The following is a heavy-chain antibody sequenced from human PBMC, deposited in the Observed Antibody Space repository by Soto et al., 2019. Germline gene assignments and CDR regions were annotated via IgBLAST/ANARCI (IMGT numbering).Heavy chain of an antibody. J-gene: IGHJ3*02. D-gene: IGHD3-3*01. CDR1: GYPVTAYY. Sequence: QLHLVQSGAVVKKPGASVTVSCSASGYPVTAYYMHWVRQAPGRGLEWMGGINPATGAAKYTQTFQGRVTMTRDTSTSTVFMELSGLTSKDPAVFYWARGGGVGVAGSAAFDMWGQGTLVTVSS. CDR3: ARGGGVGVAGSAAFDM. CDR2: INPATGAA. V-gene: IGHV1-2*02.